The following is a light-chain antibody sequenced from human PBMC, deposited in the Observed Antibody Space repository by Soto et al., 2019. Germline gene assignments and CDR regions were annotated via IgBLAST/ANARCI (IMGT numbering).Light chain of an antibody. Sequence: QTVVTQEPSLNVSPGWTVTLTCASSTGAVTSGYYPNWFQQKPGQAPRALIYSTSNKPSWTPARFSGSLLGGKAALTLSGVQPEDYAVYYCLLYYGGAQVFGGGTQLTVL. CDR2: STS. V-gene: IGLV7-43*01. CDR1: TGAVTSGYY. J-gene: IGLJ2*01. CDR3: LLYYGGAQV.